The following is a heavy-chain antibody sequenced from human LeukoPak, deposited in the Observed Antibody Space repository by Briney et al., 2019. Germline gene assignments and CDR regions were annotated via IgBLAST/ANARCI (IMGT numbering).Heavy chain of an antibody. D-gene: IGHD3-22*01. J-gene: IGHJ6*02. Sequence: PSETLSLTCTVSGGSISSYYWSWIRQPPGKGLEWIGYIYYSGSTNYNPSLKSRVTISVDTSKNRFSLKLNSVTAADTAVYYCARSDPYYYDSSDYYYYYGMDVWGQGTTVTVSS. CDR3: ARSDPYYYDSSDYYYYYGMDV. V-gene: IGHV4-59*01. CDR1: GGSISSYY. CDR2: IYYSGST.